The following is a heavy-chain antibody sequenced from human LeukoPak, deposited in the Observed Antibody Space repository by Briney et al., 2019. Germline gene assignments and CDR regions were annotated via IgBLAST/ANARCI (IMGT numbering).Heavy chain of an antibody. V-gene: IGHV3-23*01. CDR2: ISNDGGGT. CDR3: AKGSSGYFVDL. Sequence: GGPLRFSGGASGIIFNNYGLIWFPKAPGKGLKGFSAISNDGGGTNYADLLKGRFTISRDNSKNTLFLQMQSLRAEDTDLYNCAKGSSGYFVDLWGQGALVTVSS. D-gene: IGHD3-22*01. J-gene: IGHJ5*02. CDR1: GIIFNNYG.